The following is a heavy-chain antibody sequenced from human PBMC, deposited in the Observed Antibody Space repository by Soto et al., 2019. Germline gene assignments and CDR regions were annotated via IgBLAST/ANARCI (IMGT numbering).Heavy chain of an antibody. D-gene: IGHD5-18*01. J-gene: IGHJ4*02. CDR3: AQPVDTAMAFDY. V-gene: IGHV3-30*18. CDR1: GFTFSSYG. CDR2: ISYDGSNK. Sequence: GGSLRLSCAASGFTFSSYGMHWVRQAPGKGLEWVAVISYDGSNKYYADSVKGRFTISRDNSKNTLYLQMNSLRAEDTAVYYCAQPVDTAMAFDYWGQGTLVTVYS.